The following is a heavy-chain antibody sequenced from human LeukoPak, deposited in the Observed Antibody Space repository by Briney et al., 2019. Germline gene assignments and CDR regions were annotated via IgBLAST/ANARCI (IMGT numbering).Heavy chain of an antibody. CDR1: GYTFTSYG. Sequence: ASVKVSCKASGYTFTSYGISWVRQAPGQGLEWMGIINPSGGSTSYAQKFQGRVTMTRDMSTSTVYMELSSLRSEDTAVYYCAREESIGRYQFPHEYWGQGTLVTVSS. CDR2: INPSGGST. CDR3: AREESIGRYQFPHEY. D-gene: IGHD1-26*01. J-gene: IGHJ4*02. V-gene: IGHV1-46*01.